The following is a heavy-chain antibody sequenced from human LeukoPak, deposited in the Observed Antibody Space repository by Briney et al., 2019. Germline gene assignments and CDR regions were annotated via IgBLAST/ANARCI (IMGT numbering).Heavy chain of an antibody. J-gene: IGHJ4*02. D-gene: IGHD2-2*01. CDR3: ANGASQLLSPIDY. V-gene: IGHV3-30*02. Sequence: PGGSLRLSCAASGFTFSSYGMHWVRQAPGKGLEWVAFIRYDGSNKYYADSVKGRFTISRDNSKNTLYLQMNSLRAEDTAVYYCANGASQLLSPIDYWGQGTLVTVSS. CDR1: GFTFSSYG. CDR2: IRYDGSNK.